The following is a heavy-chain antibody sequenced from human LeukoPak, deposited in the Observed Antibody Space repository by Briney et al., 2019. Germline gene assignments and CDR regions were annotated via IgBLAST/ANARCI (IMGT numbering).Heavy chain of an antibody. D-gene: IGHD4-17*01. J-gene: IGHJ3*02. CDR2: IYYSGST. Sequence: SETLSLTCTVSGGSISSGGYCWSWIRQHPGRGLEWIGYIYYSGSTYYNPSLKSRVTISVDTSKNQFSLKLSSVTAADTAVYYCARFDYGDYQHDAFDIWGQGTMVTVSS. CDR1: GGSISSGGYC. CDR3: ARFDYGDYQHDAFDI. V-gene: IGHV4-31*03.